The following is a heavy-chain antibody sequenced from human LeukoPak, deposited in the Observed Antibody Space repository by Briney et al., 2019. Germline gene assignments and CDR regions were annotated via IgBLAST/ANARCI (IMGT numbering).Heavy chain of an antibody. Sequence: GESLRLSCAASGFTFSNYAMHWVRQAPGKGLQWVAFIRYDGSDKFYADSVKGRFTISRDNSKNTLYLQMNSLRAEDTALYYCAKDQSSWYNFDYWGQGTLVTVSS. CDR2: IRYDGSDK. D-gene: IGHD6-13*01. J-gene: IGHJ4*02. CDR1: GFTFSNYA. CDR3: AKDQSSWYNFDY. V-gene: IGHV3-30*02.